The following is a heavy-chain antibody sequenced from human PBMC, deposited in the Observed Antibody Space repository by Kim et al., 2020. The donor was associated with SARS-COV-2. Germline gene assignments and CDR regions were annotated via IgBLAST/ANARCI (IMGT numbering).Heavy chain of an antibody. J-gene: IGHJ3*02. CDR1: GFTFSPYE. D-gene: IGHD2-15*01. Sequence: GGSLRLSCAASGFTFSPYEMNWVRQAPGKGLEWLSYINGGGTTIVYADSLKGRVTVSRDNAKNSVFLLMNSLRAEDTAVYYCVREDSLDALDIWGQGTMVTVSS. CDR3: VREDSLDALDI. V-gene: IGHV3-48*03. CDR2: INGGGTTI.